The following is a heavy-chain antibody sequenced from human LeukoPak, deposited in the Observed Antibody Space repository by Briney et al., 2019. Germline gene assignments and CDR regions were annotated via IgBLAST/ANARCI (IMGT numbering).Heavy chain of an antibody. CDR3: ATYRMEYYFDY. D-gene: IGHD1-26*01. J-gene: IGHJ4*02. Sequence: PGGSLRLSCAASGFTFSSYSMNWVRQAPGKGLEWVSSISSSSSYIYYADSVKGRFTISRDNSKNTLYLQMNSLRAEDTAVYYCATYRMEYYFDYWGQGTLVTVSS. CDR2: ISSSSSYI. V-gene: IGHV3-21*04. CDR1: GFTFSSYS.